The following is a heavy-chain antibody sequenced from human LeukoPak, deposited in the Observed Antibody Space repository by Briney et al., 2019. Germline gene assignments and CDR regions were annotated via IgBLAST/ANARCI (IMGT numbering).Heavy chain of an antibody. Sequence: PSETLSLTCAVYGGSFSGYYWSWIRQPPGKGLEWIGEINHSGGTNYNPSLKSRVTISVDTSKNQFSLKLSSATAADTAVYYCARARSVGLGHYGMDVWGQGTTVTVSS. CDR3: ARARSVGLGHYGMDV. CDR1: GGSFSGYY. CDR2: INHSGGT. D-gene: IGHD2-15*01. J-gene: IGHJ6*02. V-gene: IGHV4-34*01.